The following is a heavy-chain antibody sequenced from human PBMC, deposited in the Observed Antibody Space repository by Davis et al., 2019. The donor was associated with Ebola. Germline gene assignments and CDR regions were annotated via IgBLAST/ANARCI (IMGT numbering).Heavy chain of an antibody. J-gene: IGHJ6*02. CDR1: GFSFSRYW. Sequence: GESLKISCAASGFSFSRYWMHWVRQAPGKGLVWVSRIKSDGSTKSYADSVKGRFTISRDNSKNTLYLQMNSLRAEDTAVYYCVKDLADGDYVPKGRMDVWGQGTTVTVSS. V-gene: IGHV3-74*01. CDR3: VKDLADGDYVPKGRMDV. D-gene: IGHD4-17*01. CDR2: IKSDGSTK.